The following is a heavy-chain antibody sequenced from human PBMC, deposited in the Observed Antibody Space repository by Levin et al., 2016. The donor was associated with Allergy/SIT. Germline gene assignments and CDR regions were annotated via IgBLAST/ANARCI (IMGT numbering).Heavy chain of an antibody. Sequence: GSLRLSCTISGGSISSYYWTWLRQPPGKGLEWIGNMFYIANTNYNPSLKSRVTISVDTSKNQFSLRLTSVTAADTAVYYCARGLAAEGYFDYWGQGTLVTVSS. CDR2: MFYIANT. CDR3: ARGLAAEGYFDY. D-gene: IGHD6-25*01. CDR1: GGSISSYY. V-gene: IGHV4-59*01. J-gene: IGHJ4*02.